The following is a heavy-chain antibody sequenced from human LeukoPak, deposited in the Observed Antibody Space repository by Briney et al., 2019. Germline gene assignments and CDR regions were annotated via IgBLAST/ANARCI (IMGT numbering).Heavy chain of an antibody. J-gene: IGHJ4*02. CDR3: ARERYSSSWYGSNFDY. CDR1: GGSISGYY. D-gene: IGHD6-13*01. V-gene: IGHV4-59*01. Sequence: PSETLSLTCTVSGGSISGYYWSWIRQPPGKGLEWIGYIYYSGNTNYNPSVKSRATISLDTSRNQFSLKLSSVTAADTAVYYCARERYSSSWYGSNFDYWGQGTLVTVSS. CDR2: IYYSGNT.